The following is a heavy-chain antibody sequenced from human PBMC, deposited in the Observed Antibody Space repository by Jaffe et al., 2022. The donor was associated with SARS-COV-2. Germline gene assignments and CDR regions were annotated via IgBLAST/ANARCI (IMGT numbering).Heavy chain of an antibody. V-gene: IGHV3-49*03. J-gene: IGHJ4*02. D-gene: IGHD6-13*01. Sequence: EVQLVESGGGLVQPGRSLRLSCTASGFTFGDYAMSWFRQAPGKGLEWVGFIRSKAYGGTTEYAASVKGRFTISRDDSKSIAYLQMNSLKTEDTAVYYCTREMSWHSSSWPYYFDYWGQGTLVTVSS. CDR3: TREMSWHSSSWPYYFDY. CDR1: GFTFGDYA. CDR2: IRSKAYGGTT.